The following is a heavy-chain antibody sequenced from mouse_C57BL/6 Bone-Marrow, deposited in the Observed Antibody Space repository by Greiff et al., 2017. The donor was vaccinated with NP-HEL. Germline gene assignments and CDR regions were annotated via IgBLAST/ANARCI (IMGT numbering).Heavy chain of an antibody. CDR2: IHPNSGST. J-gene: IGHJ4*01. D-gene: IGHD2-2*01. Sequence: QVQLQQPGAELVKPGASVKLSCKASGYTFTSYWMHWVKQRPGQGLEWIGMIHPNSGSTHYNEKFTSKATLTVDKSSSTAYMQLSSLKSEDSAVYYCARGLLWLRRRDYYAMDYWGQGTSVTGSS. CDR3: ARGLLWLRRRDYYAMDY. CDR1: GYTFTSYW. V-gene: IGHV1-64*01.